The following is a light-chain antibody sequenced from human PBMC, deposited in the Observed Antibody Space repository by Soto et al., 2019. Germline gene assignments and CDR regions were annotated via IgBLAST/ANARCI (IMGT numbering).Light chain of an antibody. J-gene: IGKJ4*01. CDR2: DAS. Sequence: DILMTQSPSSLSASFGDRFTITCQASHDISNFLNWYRQKPGEAPNLLIYDASTLEAGVPFRFTGSGSGSYFSFTISSLQPEDVATYYCQQYKSLPLTFGGGTKVDIK. CDR1: HDISNF. V-gene: IGKV1-33*01. CDR3: QQYKSLPLT.